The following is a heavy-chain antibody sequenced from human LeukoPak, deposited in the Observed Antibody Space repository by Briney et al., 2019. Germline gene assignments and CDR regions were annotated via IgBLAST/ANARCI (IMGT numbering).Heavy chain of an antibody. Sequence: PGGSLRLSCAASGFTFSDYYMSWIRQAPGKGLEWVSYISSSNSYTNYADSVKGRFYADSVKGRFTISRDNAKNSLYLQMNSLRAKDTAVYYCASLTYYFDSSGYYPGYFQHWGQGTLVTVSS. CDR2: ISSSNSYT. V-gene: IGHV3-11*03. CDR1: GFTFSDYY. CDR3: ASLTYYFDSSGYYPGYFQH. J-gene: IGHJ1*01. D-gene: IGHD3-22*01.